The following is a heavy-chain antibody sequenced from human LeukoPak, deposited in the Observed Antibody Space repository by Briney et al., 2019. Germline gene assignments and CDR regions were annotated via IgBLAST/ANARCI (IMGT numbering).Heavy chain of an antibody. CDR1: GLNFRTSW. V-gene: IGHV3-7*01. D-gene: IGHD6-13*01. CDR2: IRYDGTVK. CDR3: ARDPDSSSFDY. Sequence: GGSLRLSCTAFGLNFRTSWMSWVRQSPGKGLEFLANIRYDGTVKNYMDSVKGRFTISRDNPKNSLYLQMDSLRADDTAVYYCARDPDSSSFDYWGQGVLVTVSS. J-gene: IGHJ4*02.